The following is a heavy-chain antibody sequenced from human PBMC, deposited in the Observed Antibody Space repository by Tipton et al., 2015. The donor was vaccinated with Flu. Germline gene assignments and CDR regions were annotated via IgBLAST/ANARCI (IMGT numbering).Heavy chain of an antibody. CDR2: IYNGVYT. D-gene: IGHD2-2*01. Sequence: TLSLTCIVSNGSISAYYWNWIRQSPGKGLELIGYIYNGVYTKNNPSLESRVALSADTSKNRFSLWLSSVTAADTAVYFCASDPSLGMPDYFDSWGQGILVTVSS. V-gene: IGHV4-59*01. CDR1: NGSISAYY. J-gene: IGHJ4*02. CDR3: ASDPSLGMPDYFDS.